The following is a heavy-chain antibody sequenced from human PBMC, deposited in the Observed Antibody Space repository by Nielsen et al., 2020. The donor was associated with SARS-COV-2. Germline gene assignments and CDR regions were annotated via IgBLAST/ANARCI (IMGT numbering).Heavy chain of an antibody. Sequence: EGSLRLSCAASGFTFSSYSMNWVRQAPGKGLEWVSSISSSSSYIYYADSVKGRFTISRDNAKNSLYLQMNSLRAEDTAVYYCAKSPQNRYYDSSGYWDYWGQGTLVTVSS. CDR1: GFTFSSYS. CDR3: AKSPQNRYYDSSGYWDY. D-gene: IGHD3-22*01. J-gene: IGHJ4*02. V-gene: IGHV3-21*01. CDR2: ISSSSSYI.